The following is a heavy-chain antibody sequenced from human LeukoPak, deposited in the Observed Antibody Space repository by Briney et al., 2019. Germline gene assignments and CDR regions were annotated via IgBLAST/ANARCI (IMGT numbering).Heavy chain of an antibody. CDR2: TYHSGSP. Sequence: SETLSLTCSVSGASVSSGGYYWSWVRQTPGKGLEWIGYTYHSGSPFHNPSLKGRATISLDRSKNQVSLKLTSVTAADTAVYYCRVTTNVYDYIDVWGKGTTVIVSS. CDR3: RVTTNVYDYIDV. CDR1: GASVSSGGYY. D-gene: IGHD1/OR15-1a*01. J-gene: IGHJ6*03. V-gene: IGHV4-30-2*01.